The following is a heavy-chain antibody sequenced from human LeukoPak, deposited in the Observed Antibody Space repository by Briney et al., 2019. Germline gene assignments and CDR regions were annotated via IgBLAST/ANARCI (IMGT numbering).Heavy chain of an antibody. Sequence: PGGSLRLSCAASGFIFSSYSMSWVRQAPGMGLEWVSVITGSGGNTYYADSVKGRFTISKDNSKNTVYLQMGSLRVDDTAVYYCAKAASSSWPSYYYGMDVWGQGTTVTVSS. CDR1: GFIFSSYS. V-gene: IGHV3-23*01. D-gene: IGHD6-13*01. CDR2: ITGSGGNT. J-gene: IGHJ6*02. CDR3: AKAASSSWPSYYYGMDV.